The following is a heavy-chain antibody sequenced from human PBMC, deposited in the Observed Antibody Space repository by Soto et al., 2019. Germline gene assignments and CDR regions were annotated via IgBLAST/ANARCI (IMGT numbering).Heavy chain of an antibody. CDR1: GYGFTTYG. V-gene: IGHV1-18*01. D-gene: IGHD1-1*01. Sequence: QVHLVQSGAEVKKPGASVKVSCKGSGYGFTTYGITWVRQAPGQGLEWMAWISAHNGNTNYAQKLQGRVTVTRDTSTSTAYMGLGSLRSDDRAVYSCGRGRYGDYWGQGALVTVSS. J-gene: IGHJ4*02. CDR2: ISAHNGNT. CDR3: GRGRYGDY.